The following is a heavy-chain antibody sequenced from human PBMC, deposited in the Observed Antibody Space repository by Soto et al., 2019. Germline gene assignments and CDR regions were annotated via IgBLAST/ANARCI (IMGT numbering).Heavy chain of an antibody. V-gene: IGHV4-4*02. CDR2: FYHSGNT. CDR3: ARVHRGFYYYHGLDV. J-gene: IGHJ6*02. Sequence: SETLSLPCAVSGGSISSGYWWSWVRQPPGKGLEWIGEFYHSGNTNYNPSLKSRVTISVDMPKNQFSLKVTSVTAADTAVYYCARVHRGFYYYHGLDVWGQGTTVTVSS. CDR1: GGSISSGYW.